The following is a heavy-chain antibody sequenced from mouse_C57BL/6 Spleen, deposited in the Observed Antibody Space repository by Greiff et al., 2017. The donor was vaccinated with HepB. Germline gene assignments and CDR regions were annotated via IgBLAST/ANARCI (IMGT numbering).Heavy chain of an antibody. CDR3: ARSDGSRGAY. D-gene: IGHD1-1*01. V-gene: IGHV1-18*01. CDR1: GYTFTDYN. CDR2: INPNNGGT. Sequence: EVQLQQSGPELVKPGASVKIPCKASGYTFTDYNMDWVKQSHGKSLEWIGDINPNNGGTIYNQKFKGKATLTVDKSSSTAYMELRSLTSEDTAVYYCARSDGSRGAYWGQGTLVTVSA. J-gene: IGHJ3*01.